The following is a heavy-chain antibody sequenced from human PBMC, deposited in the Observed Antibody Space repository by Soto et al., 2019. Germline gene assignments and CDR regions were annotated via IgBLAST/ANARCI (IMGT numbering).Heavy chain of an antibody. CDR3: ARILGGVRHYYDSSGRNYGMDV. CDR2: ISAYNGNT. J-gene: IGHJ6*02. CDR1: GYTFTSYG. D-gene: IGHD3-22*01. Sequence: ASVKVSCKASGYTFTSYGISWVRQAPGQGLEWMGWISAYNGNTNYAQKLQGRVTMTTDTSTSTAYMELRSLRSDDTAVYYCARILGGVRHYYDSSGRNYGMDVWGQGTTVTVS. V-gene: IGHV1-18*01.